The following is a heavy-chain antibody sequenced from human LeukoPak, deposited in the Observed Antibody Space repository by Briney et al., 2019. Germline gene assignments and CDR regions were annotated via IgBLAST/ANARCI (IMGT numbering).Heavy chain of an antibody. J-gene: IGHJ4*02. D-gene: IGHD5-18*01. CDR2: ISGSGGST. CDR3: AKDTSMGNFDY. CDR1: GFTLTNHA. Sequence: GGSLRLSCAVSGFTLTNHAVSWVRQAPGKGLEWVSAISGSGGSTYYADSVKGRFTISRDNSKNTLYLQMNSLRAEDTAVYYCAKDTSMGNFDYWGQGTLVTVSS. V-gene: IGHV3-23*01.